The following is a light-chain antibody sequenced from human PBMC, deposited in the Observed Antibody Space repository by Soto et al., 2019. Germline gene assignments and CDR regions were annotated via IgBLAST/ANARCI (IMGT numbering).Light chain of an antibody. CDR3: QQYSDWPAGT. CDR2: TAA. Sequence: EIVMTQSPATLSVSPGERATLSCRASQAVSFNLAWYQQKPGQAPRLLIYTAAIRATGIPARFSGSGSGTEFTLTISSLQSEDFAVYYWQQYSDWPAGTFVGGTKVEIK. J-gene: IGKJ4*01. V-gene: IGKV3-15*01. CDR1: QAVSFN.